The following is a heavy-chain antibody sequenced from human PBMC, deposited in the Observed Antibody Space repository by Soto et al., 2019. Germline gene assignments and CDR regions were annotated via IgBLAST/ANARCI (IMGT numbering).Heavy chain of an antibody. Sequence: EVQLVESGGGLVQPGGSLRLSCAASGFTLSGRSMHWVRQAPGKGLVWVSGIDNAGTDSTYVDSVKGRFTSSRDNAKNMLYLQMNNLSVEDTAVYYCARGWFGPDVWGKGTTVTVSS. CDR3: ARGWFGPDV. CDR2: IDNAGTDS. D-gene: IGHD3-10*01. V-gene: IGHV3-74*01. CDR1: GFTLSGRS. J-gene: IGHJ6*04.